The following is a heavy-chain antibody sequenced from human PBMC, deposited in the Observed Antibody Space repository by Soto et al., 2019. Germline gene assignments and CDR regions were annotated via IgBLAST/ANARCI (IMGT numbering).Heavy chain of an antibody. V-gene: IGHV1-69*13. Sequence: SVKVSCKASGGTFSSYAISWVRQAPGQGLQWMGGIIPIFGTANYAQKFQGRVTITADESTSTAYMELSSLRSEDTAVYYCARENCSGSSCYARPDYWGPGILVTVSS. CDR2: IIPIFGTA. J-gene: IGHJ4*02. D-gene: IGHD2-15*01. CDR3: ARENCSGSSCYARPDY. CDR1: GGTFSSYA.